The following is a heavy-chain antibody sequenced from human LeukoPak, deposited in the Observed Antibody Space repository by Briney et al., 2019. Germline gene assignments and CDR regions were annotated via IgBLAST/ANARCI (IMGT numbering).Heavy chain of an antibody. CDR2: ISYDGINK. CDR1: RFTFSTYG. Sequence: GGSLRLSCAASRFTFSTYGMHWVRQAPGKGLEWVALISYDGINKYYADSVKGRFTVSRDNSKSTLYLQVNSLRAEDTAVYYCARDSDGMSVWGLGTTVTISS. V-gene: IGHV3-30*03. J-gene: IGHJ6*02. CDR3: ARDSDGMSV.